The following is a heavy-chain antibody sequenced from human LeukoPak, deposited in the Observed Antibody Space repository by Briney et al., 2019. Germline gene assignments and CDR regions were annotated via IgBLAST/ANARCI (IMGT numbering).Heavy chain of an antibody. CDR3: ARVGYYGSGLGWFDP. Sequence: SETLSLTCTASGGSISSYYWSWIRQPPRKGLERIRYIYYSGSTNYNPSLKSRVTISVDTSKNQFSLKLSSVTAADTAVYYCARVGYYGSGLGWFDPWGQGTLVTVSS. CDR1: GGSISSYY. CDR2: IYYSGST. V-gene: IGHV4-59*01. D-gene: IGHD3-10*01. J-gene: IGHJ5*02.